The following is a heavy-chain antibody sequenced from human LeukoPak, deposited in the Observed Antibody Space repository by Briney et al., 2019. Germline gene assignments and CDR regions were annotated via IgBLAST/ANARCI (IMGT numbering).Heavy chain of an antibody. Sequence: SVKVSCKASGGTFSSYAISWVRQAPGQGLEWMGGIIPIFGTANYAQKFQGRVTITTDESTSTAYMELSSLRSEDTAVYYCASSSGRPYYFDYWGQGTLVTVSS. CDR3: ASSSGRPYYFDY. CDR1: GGTFSSYA. J-gene: IGHJ4*02. CDR2: IIPIFGTA. D-gene: IGHD6-19*01. V-gene: IGHV1-69*05.